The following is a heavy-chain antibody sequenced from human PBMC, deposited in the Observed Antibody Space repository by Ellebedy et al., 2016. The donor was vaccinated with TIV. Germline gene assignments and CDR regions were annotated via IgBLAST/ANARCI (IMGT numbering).Heavy chain of an antibody. D-gene: IGHD6-25*01. CDR1: GGSLSGYY. V-gene: IGHV4-34*01. J-gene: IGHJ4*01. CDR2: INISGST. Sequence: SETLSLXXAVYGGSLSGYYWSWIRQPPGKGLEWIGEINISGSTNYIPSLKSRVTISVDTSKNQVSLNLTSVTAADTGVYFCARQRGTSISDRHIFEQWGHGSQVTVSS. CDR3: ARQRGTSISDRHIFEQ.